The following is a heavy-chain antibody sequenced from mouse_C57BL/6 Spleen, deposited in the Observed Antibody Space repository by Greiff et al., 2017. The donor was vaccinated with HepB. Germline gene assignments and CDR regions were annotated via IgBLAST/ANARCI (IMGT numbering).Heavy chain of an antibody. CDR3: ASTGTYAMDY. J-gene: IGHJ4*01. CDR1: GYTFTSYW. V-gene: IGHV1-64*01. D-gene: IGHD4-1*02. Sequence: QVQLQQPGAELVKPGASVKLSCKASGYTFTSYWMHWVKRRPGQGLEWIGMIHPNSGSTNYNEKFKSKATLTVDKSSSTAYMQLSSLTSEDSAVYYCASTGTYAMDYWGQGTSVTVSS. CDR2: IHPNSGST.